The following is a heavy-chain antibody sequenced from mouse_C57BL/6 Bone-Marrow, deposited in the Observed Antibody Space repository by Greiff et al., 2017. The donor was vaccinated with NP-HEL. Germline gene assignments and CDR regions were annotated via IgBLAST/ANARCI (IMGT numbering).Heavy chain of an antibody. D-gene: IGHD2-2*01. CDR2: ISSGGDYI. J-gene: IGHJ2*01. Sequence: EVQVVESGEGLVKPGGSLKLSCAASGFTFSSYAMSWVRQTPEKRLEWVAYISSGGDYIYYADTVKGRFTISRDNARNTLYLQMSSLKSEDTAMYYCTRASDLLWFFDYWGQGTTLTVSS. V-gene: IGHV5-9-1*02. CDR1: GFTFSSYA. CDR3: TRASDLLWFFDY.